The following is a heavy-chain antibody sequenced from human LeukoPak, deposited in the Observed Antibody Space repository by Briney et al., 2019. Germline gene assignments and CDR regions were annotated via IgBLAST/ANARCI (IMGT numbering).Heavy chain of an antibody. Sequence: ASVKVSCKASGYTFTSYYMHWVRQAPGQGLEWMGWINPNSGGTNYAQKFQGRVTMTRDTSISTAYMELSRLRSDDTAVYYCARLNIVVVPAATTHFDYWGQGTLVTVSS. V-gene: IGHV1-2*02. D-gene: IGHD2-2*01. CDR1: GYTFTSYY. CDR2: INPNSGGT. CDR3: ARLNIVVVPAATTHFDY. J-gene: IGHJ4*02.